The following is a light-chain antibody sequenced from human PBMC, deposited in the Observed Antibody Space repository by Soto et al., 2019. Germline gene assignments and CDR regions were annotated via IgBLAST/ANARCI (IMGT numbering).Light chain of an antibody. Sequence: EIVLTQTPGTLSLSPGERATLSCRASQSVSSSYLAWFQKKPGQAPRLLIYGASSSATGIPDRFSGSGSGTDFTLTISRLEPEDFVVYYCQQYGSSPLTFGGGTKVEIK. J-gene: IGKJ4*01. CDR2: GAS. V-gene: IGKV3-20*01. CDR1: QSVSSSY. CDR3: QQYGSSPLT.